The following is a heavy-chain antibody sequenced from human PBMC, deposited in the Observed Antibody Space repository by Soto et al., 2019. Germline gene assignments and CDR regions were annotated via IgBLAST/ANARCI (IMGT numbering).Heavy chain of an antibody. CDR3: ARHDFEVVNNWFDP. CDR1: GGSISNISYY. V-gene: IGHV4-39*01. D-gene: IGHD3-3*01. Sequence: SETMSHTCSVSGGSISNISYYWGRIRQPPGKGLEWIGSIYYSGSTYYNPSLKSRVTISVDTSKNQFSLKLSSVTAADTAVYYCARHDFEVVNNWFDPWGQGTLVTVSS. J-gene: IGHJ5*02. CDR2: IYYSGST.